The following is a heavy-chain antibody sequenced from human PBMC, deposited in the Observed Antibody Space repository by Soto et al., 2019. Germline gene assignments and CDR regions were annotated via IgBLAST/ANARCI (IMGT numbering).Heavy chain of an antibody. V-gene: IGHV4-59*08. CDR2: IYYSGST. Sequence: SQMLSLSYTVVCGTSSDYCGSWIRQKQGKGLEWIGYIYYSGSTNYNPSLKSRVTISVDTSKNQFSLKLSSVTAADTAVYYCASDYCSSTSCYLGYYYYGMDVWGQGTTVTVSS. CDR3: ASDYCSSTSCYLGYYYYGMDV. D-gene: IGHD2-2*01. J-gene: IGHJ6*02. CDR1: CGTSSDYC.